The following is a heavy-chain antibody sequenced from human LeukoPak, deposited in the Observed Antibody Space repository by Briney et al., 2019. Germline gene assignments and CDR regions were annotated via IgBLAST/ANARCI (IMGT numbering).Heavy chain of an antibody. CDR1: GLTFTDAW. J-gene: IGHJ6*02. V-gene: IGHV3-11*01. CDR2: ISSSGSTT. CDR3: ARDSPDYSNGYYYYGMDV. Sequence: GGSLRLSCVVSGLTFTDAWMNWIRQAPGKGLEWVSYISSSGSTTHYADSVKGRFTISRDNAKNSLYLQMNSLRAEDTAVYYCARDSPDYSNGYYYYGMDVWGQGTTVTVSS. D-gene: IGHD4-11*01.